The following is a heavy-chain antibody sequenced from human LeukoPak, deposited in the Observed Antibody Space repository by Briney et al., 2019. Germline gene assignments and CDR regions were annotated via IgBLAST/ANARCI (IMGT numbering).Heavy chain of an antibody. J-gene: IGHJ5*02. D-gene: IGHD2-21*02. Sequence: PGGSLRLSCAASGFPFSSHAMSWVRQPPGKGLEWGSAISNGKTYYADSVRGRFTISRDDSKNTVYLQMNSLRDEDTALYYCVREAGYCASVCLKSNWFDPWGQGTLVTVSS. CDR2: ISNGKT. CDR3: VREAGYCASVCLKSNWFDP. CDR1: GFPFSSHA. V-gene: IGHV3-23*01.